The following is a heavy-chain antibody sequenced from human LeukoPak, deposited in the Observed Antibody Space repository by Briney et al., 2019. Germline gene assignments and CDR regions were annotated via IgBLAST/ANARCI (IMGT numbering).Heavy chain of an antibody. CDR3: AKSLEVVAASSFDY. V-gene: IGHV3-30*02. CDR2: IRYDGSNK. D-gene: IGHD2-15*01. J-gene: IGHJ4*02. Sequence: GGSLRLSCAASGFTFSSYGMHWVRQAPGKGLEWVAFIRYDGSNKYYADSVKGRFTISRDNSKNTLYLQMNSLRAEDTAVYYCAKSLEVVAASSFDYWGQGTLVTVSS. CDR1: GFTFSSYG.